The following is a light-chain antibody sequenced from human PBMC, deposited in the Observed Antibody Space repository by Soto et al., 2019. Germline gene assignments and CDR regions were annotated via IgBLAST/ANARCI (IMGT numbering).Light chain of an antibody. CDR3: QQTSSFPFT. CDR2: GAS. V-gene: IGKV1-12*01. CDR1: QDITTW. J-gene: IGKJ2*01. Sequence: DIQMTQSPSSVSASVGDRVTITCRASQDITTWLAWYQQKPGVAPRLLMSGASNLQSEVPSRFSGSGSGTHFTLTISSLQPEDFATYYCQQTSSFPFTCGQGTMLEIK.